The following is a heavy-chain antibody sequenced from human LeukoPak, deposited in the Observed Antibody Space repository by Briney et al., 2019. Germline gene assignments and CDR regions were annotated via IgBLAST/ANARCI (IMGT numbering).Heavy chain of an antibody. CDR2: INDSGSTT. CDR3: AKIPRGGYMDV. D-gene: IGHD2-15*01. J-gene: IGHJ6*03. CDR1: GFTLSSYS. V-gene: IGHV3-48*01. Sequence: GGSLRLSCAASGFTLSSYSMNWVRQAPGKGPEWISYINDSGSTTYYADSVKGRFTISRDNSKSTLYLQMNSLRAEDTAVYYCAKIPRGGYMDVWGKGTTVTVSS.